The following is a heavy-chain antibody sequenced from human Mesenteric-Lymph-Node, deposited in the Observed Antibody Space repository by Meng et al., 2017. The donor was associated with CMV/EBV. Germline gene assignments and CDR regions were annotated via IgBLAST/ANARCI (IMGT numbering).Heavy chain of an antibody. CDR1: GWSFSGYY. V-gene: IGHV4-34*01. Sequence: QWQLQQWGAGLFKPSGSLSLSCAVYGWSFSGYYWSWIRQPPGKGLGWIWEINHSGSTNYNPSLKSRVTISVDTSKNQFSLKLSSVTAADTAVYYCARHQRWLKSEGGFNYWGQGTLVTVSS. CDR3: ARHQRWLKSEGGFNY. CDR2: INHSGST. J-gene: IGHJ4*02. D-gene: IGHD4-23*01.